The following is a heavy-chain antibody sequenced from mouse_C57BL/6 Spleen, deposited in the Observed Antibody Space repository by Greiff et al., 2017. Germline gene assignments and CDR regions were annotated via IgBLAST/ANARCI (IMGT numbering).Heavy chain of an antibody. J-gene: IGHJ2*01. V-gene: IGHV14-3*01. Sequence: EVQLQQSVAELVRPGASVKLSCTASGFNIKNTYMHWVKQRPEQGLEWIGRIDPANGNPKYAPKFQGKATITADTSSNTADLHISSLTSEDTAIYYWSRRGVVAKAFDYWGQGTTLTVSS. D-gene: IGHD1-1*01. CDR1: GFNIKNTY. CDR3: SRRGVVAKAFDY. CDR2: IDPANGNP.